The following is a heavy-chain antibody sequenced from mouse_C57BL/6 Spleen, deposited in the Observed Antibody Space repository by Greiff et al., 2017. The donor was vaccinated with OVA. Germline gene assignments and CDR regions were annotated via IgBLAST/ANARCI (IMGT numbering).Heavy chain of an antibody. CDR2: IYPGSGNT. Sequence: QVQLQQSGAELVRPGASVNLSCKASGYTFTDYYINWVKQRPGQGLEWIARIYPGSGNTYYNEKFKGKAKLPAEQSSSTAYMQLSSLTSEDSAVDFCARWGSTVVATRRNAMDYWGQGTSVTVSS. V-gene: IGHV1-76*01. D-gene: IGHD1-1*01. CDR1: GYTFTDYY. CDR3: ARWGSTVVATRRNAMDY. J-gene: IGHJ4*01.